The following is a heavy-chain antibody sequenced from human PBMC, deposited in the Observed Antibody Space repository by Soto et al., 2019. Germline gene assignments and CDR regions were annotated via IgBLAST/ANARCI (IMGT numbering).Heavy chain of an antibody. J-gene: IGHJ4*02. V-gene: IGHV3-30-3*01. CDR3: ARGDFWSVLDY. Sequence: QVQLVESGGGVVQPGRSLRLSCAASGFTFSSYAMHWVRQAPGKGLEWVAVISYDGSNKYYADSVKGRFTISRDNSKNTLYLQMNSLRAEDTAMYYSARGDFWSVLDYWGQGTLVTVSS. CDR1: GFTFSSYA. CDR2: ISYDGSNK. D-gene: IGHD3-3*01.